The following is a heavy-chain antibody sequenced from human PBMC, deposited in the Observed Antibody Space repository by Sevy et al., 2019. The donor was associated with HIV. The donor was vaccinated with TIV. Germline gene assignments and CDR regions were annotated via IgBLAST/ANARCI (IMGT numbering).Heavy chain of an antibody. D-gene: IGHD6-19*01. V-gene: IGHV3-49*03. Sequence: GGSLRLSCKASGFTFGDYAMTWFRQAPGKGLEWVGFIRNKAYDGTTEYAASVKGRFTISRDDSKSIDYLQMNSLKTEDTAMYYCTRDPTEGIAVAGNWYDPWGQGTLVTVSS. CDR3: TRDPTEGIAVAGNWYDP. CDR1: GFTFGDYA. J-gene: IGHJ5*02. CDR2: IRNKAYDGTT.